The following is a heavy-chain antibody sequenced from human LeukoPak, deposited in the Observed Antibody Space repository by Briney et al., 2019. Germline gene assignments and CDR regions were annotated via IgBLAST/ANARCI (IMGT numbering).Heavy chain of an antibody. CDR3: ARESLFILPPSGIAAPIDY. V-gene: IGHV1-46*01. CDR2: INPSGGST. D-gene: IGHD6-25*01. CDR1: GYTFTSYY. J-gene: IGHJ4*02. Sequence: ASVKVSCKASGYTFTSYYMHWVRQAPGQGLEWMGIINPSGGSTSYAQKFQGRVTMTRDMSTSTVYMELSSLRSEDTAVYYCARESLFILPPSGIAAPIDYWGQGTLVTVSS.